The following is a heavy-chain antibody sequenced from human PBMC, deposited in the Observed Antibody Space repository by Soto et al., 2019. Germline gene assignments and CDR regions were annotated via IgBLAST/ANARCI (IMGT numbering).Heavy chain of an antibody. V-gene: IGHV1-69*12. D-gene: IGHD2-15*01. CDR2: IIPIFGTT. CDR1: GGTFSSYA. J-gene: IGHJ2*01. CDR3: ARVVTVVKSFHYWYFDL. Sequence: QVQLVQSGAEVKKPGSSVKVSCKASGGTFSSYAISWVRQAPGQGLEWMGGIIPIFGTTNYAQKFQGRVTMTADDSTSTANMELSSLRSEDTAVYYCARVVTVVKSFHYWYFDLWGRGTLVTVSS.